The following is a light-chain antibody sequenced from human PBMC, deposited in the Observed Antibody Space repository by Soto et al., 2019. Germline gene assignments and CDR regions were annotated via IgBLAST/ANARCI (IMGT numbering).Light chain of an antibody. Sequence: DIVLTQSPGTLSLSPGETATLSCRASQNVDNAYVAWYQQRPGQAPRLLIHGASTRATGIPDRFGGSGSGTDFALNVSRLEPEDFAVYYCQQYGSSPYTFGQGTKLEIK. V-gene: IGKV3-20*01. J-gene: IGKJ2*01. CDR3: QQYGSSPYT. CDR1: QNVDNAY. CDR2: GAS.